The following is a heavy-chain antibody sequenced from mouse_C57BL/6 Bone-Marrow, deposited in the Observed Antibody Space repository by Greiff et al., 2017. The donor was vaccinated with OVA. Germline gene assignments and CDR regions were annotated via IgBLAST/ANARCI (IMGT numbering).Heavy chain of an antibody. V-gene: IGHV1-64*01. Sequence: VQLQQSGAELVKPGASVKLSCKASGYTFTSYWMHWVKQRPGQGLEWIGMIHPNSGSTNYNEKFKSKATLTVDKSSSTAYMQLSSLTSEDSAVYYGARGYYGSSPYWYFDVWGTGTTVTVSS. J-gene: IGHJ1*03. CDR2: IHPNSGST. CDR3: ARGYYGSSPYWYFDV. D-gene: IGHD1-1*01. CDR1: GYTFTSYW.